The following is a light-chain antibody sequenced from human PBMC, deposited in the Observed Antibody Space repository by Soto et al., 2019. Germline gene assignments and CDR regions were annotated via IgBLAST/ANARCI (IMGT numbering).Light chain of an antibody. CDR1: QSVTNY. Sequence: EIFLTQSPDTLSFSPGERATLTCRASQSVTNYIACYQQRPGQAPRLLIYDASNRATGVPARFSGSRSGTDFTLTISDLEPADFGLYYCQQRLNWPPGFGQGTKVDIK. CDR3: QQRLNWPPG. V-gene: IGKV3-11*01. J-gene: IGKJ1*01. CDR2: DAS.